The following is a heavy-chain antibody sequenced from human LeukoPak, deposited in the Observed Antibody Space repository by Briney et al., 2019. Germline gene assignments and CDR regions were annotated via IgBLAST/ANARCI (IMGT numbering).Heavy chain of an antibody. Sequence: ASVKVSCKASGGTFSSYAISWVRQAPGQGLEWMGRIIPILGIANYAQKFQGRVTITADKSTSTAYMELSSLRSEDTAVYYCARGDYYDSSSISLHGDYWGQGTLVTVSS. V-gene: IGHV1-69*04. CDR1: GGTFSSYA. J-gene: IGHJ4*02. CDR3: ARGDYYDSSSISLHGDY. D-gene: IGHD3-22*01. CDR2: IIPILGIA.